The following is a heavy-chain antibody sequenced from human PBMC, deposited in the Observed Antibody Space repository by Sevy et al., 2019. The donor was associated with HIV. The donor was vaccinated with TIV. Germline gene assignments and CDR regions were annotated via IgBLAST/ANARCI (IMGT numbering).Heavy chain of an antibody. CDR3: AKAGSSGWYVPFDY. Sequence: GGSLRLSCAVSGFTFSSYWMSWVRQAPGKGLEWVANINQDGSEKYYVDSVKGRFTISRDSAKNSVYVQMNSLRAEDTAVYYCAKAGSSGWYVPFDYWGQGTLVTVSS. CDR1: GFTFSSYW. V-gene: IGHV3-7*03. J-gene: IGHJ4*02. D-gene: IGHD6-19*01. CDR2: INQDGSEK.